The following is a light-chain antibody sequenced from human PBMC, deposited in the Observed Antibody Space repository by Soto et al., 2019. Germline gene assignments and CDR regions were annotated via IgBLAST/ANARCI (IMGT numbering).Light chain of an antibody. V-gene: IGKV4-1*01. CDR2: WAS. J-gene: IGKJ4*01. CDR1: QSVLYSSDNKNY. Sequence: DIVMTQSPDSLAVSLGERATINCKSSQSVLYSSDNKNYLAWYQQKPGQPPNLLIYWASTRESGVPDRFSGSGWGTDFTLNISRVQAEDVAVYFCQQFYSSPTFGGGTKVEIK. CDR3: QQFYSSPT.